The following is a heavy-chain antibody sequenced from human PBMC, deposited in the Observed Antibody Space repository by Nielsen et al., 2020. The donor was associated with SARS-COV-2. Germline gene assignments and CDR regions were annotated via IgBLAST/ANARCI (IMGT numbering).Heavy chain of an antibody. CDR2: ISGSGGST. Sequence: GESLKISCAASGFTFSSYAMSWVRQAPGKGLEWVSAISGSGGSTYYADSVKGRFTISRDNSKNTLYLQMNSLRAEDTALYYCATESGPYPLGQGTLVTVSS. CDR3: ATESGPYP. J-gene: IGHJ5*02. CDR1: GFTFSSYA. D-gene: IGHD1-14*01. V-gene: IGHV3-23*01.